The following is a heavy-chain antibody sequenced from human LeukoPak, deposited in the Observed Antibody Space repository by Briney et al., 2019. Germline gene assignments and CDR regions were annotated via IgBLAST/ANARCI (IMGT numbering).Heavy chain of an antibody. D-gene: IGHD6-19*01. CDR3: AKAVSAYYFDY. CDR1: GFTFATYA. CDR2: ISGSGGST. Sequence: GGSLRLSCAASGFTFATYAMSWVRQAPGKGLEWVSAISGSGGSTYYADSVKGRFTISRDNSKNTLYLQMNSLRTEDTAVYYCAKAVSAYYFDYWGQGTLVTVSS. V-gene: IGHV3-23*01. J-gene: IGHJ4*02.